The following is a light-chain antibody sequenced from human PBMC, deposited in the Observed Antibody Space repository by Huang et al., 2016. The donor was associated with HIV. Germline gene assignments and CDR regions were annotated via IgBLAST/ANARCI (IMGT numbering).Light chain of an antibody. CDR2: GSS. V-gene: IGKV3-15*01. Sequence: ENLMTQSPSTLSVSPGESATLSCRASQSVFKNLAWYQQKPGQAPKLRIYGSSTRAAGIPARFSGSGSGTDFTLTTSSLQSEDFSVYYCQQYNTSPRTFGQGTKVEV. CDR1: QSVFKN. J-gene: IGKJ1*01. CDR3: QQYNTSPRT.